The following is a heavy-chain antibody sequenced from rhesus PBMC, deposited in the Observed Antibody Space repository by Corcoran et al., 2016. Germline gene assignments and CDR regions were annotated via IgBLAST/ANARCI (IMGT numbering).Heavy chain of an antibody. D-gene: IGHD6-25*01. Sequence: QVQLQESGPGVVKPSETLSLTCAVSGGSIRDSYRWSWLRQPPRKGLEWIGNIYGSSTSTNSNPSPKIRVTISKDTSKNQFSVKLSSVTAADTAVYYCARDPSGSWRIPYFDYWGQGVLVTVSS. CDR3: ARDPSGSWRIPYFDY. V-gene: IGHV4S10*01. CDR1: GGSIRDSYR. J-gene: IGHJ4*01. CDR2: IYGSSTST.